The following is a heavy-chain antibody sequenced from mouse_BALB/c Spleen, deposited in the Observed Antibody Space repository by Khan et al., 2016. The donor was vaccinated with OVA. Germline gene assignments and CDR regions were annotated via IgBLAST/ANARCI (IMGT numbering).Heavy chain of an antibody. J-gene: IGHJ4*01. CDR2: ISYSGST. CDR3: ASELGRYYALDY. V-gene: IGHV3-2*02. CDR1: GYSITSDYA. D-gene: IGHD4-1*01. Sequence: EVELVESGPGLVKPPQSLSLTCTVTGYSITSDYAWNWIRQFPGNKLEWMGYISYSGSTTYNPSLKSRISITRDTSKDQFFLQLKSVTSEDTATXYCASELGRYYALDYWGQGTSVTVSS.